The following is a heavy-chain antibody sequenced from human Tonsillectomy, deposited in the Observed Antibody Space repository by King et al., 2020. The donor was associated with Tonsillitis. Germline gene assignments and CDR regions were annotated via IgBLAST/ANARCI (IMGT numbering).Heavy chain of an antibody. Sequence: VQLVESGGGLVQPGGSLRLSCAASGFTFTSSAMSWVRQAPGKSLEWVSVIYTDDSTTSYADSVRGRFDISSDSKNTLYLQMNSLRGEDTAIYYCAKGGGHWYFDLWGRGTLVTVSS. CDR3: AKGGGHWYFDL. D-gene: IGHD3-16*01. CDR2: IYTDDSTT. J-gene: IGHJ2*01. V-gene: IGHV3-23*03. CDR1: GFTFTSSA.